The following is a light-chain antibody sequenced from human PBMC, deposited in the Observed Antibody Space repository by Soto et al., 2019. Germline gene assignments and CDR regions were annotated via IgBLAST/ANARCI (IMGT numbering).Light chain of an antibody. CDR2: TAS. Sequence: DIQMTQSPSSVSASVGDRVTITFLASQGVSTWLAWYQQKPGKAPNLLIYTASSLQSGVPSRFSGSGSGTDFTLTINGLQPEDFATYYCQQAASFPITFGQGTRLEI. J-gene: IGKJ5*01. CDR1: QGVSTW. V-gene: IGKV1-12*01. CDR3: QQAASFPIT.